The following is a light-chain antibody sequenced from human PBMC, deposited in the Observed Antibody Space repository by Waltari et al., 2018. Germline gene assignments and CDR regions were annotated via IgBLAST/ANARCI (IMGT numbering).Light chain of an antibody. CDR1: QSVSRA. Sequence: IVLTHSPGTPSLSPGERATLSCRASQSVSRALAWYQQNPGQAPRLLIYGASNRATGIPDRFSGSGSGTDFSLIISRLEPEDFAVYYCQHYVSLPVTFGQGTKVESK. V-gene: IGKV3-20*01. J-gene: IGKJ1*01. CDR3: QHYVSLPVT. CDR2: GAS.